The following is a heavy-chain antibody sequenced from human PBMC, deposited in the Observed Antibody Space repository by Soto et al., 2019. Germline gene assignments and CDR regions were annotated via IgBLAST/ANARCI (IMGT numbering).Heavy chain of an antibody. CDR3: ARLEYQLLYSDY. D-gene: IGHD2-2*01. CDR2: IYYSGST. Sequence: SETLSLTCTVSGGSISSSSYYWGWIRQPPGKGLEWIGSIYYSGSTYYNPSPKSRVTISVDTSKNQFSLKLSSVTAADTAVYYCARLEYQLLYSDYWGQGTLVTVSS. V-gene: IGHV4-39*01. CDR1: GGSISSSSYY. J-gene: IGHJ4*02.